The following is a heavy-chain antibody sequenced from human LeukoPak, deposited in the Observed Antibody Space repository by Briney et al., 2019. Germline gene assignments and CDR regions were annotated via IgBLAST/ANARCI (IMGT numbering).Heavy chain of an antibody. D-gene: IGHD5-12*01. J-gene: IGHJ4*02. Sequence: GGSLRLSCAASGFTFSSYAMHWVRQAPGKGLEWVAVISYDGSNKYYADSVKGRFTISRDNSKNTLYLQMNSLRAEDTAVYYCARDTLRDSGYWFDYWGQGTLVTASS. V-gene: IGHV3-30-3*01. CDR1: GFTFSSYA. CDR3: ARDTLRDSGYWFDY. CDR2: ISYDGSNK.